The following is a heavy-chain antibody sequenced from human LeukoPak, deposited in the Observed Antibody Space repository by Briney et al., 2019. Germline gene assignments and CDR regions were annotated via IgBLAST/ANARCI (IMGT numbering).Heavy chain of an antibody. J-gene: IGHJ4*02. Sequence: GGSLRLSCVVSGTTLSNYGMSWVRQAPGKGLEWVSGISERGGSTNYADSVKGRLIISRDTSKNTVYLQMNSLRVEDTAVYFCAKRGIVIRAVIIIGFHKEAYYFDYWGQGILVTVSS. CDR3: AKRGIVIRAVIIIGFHKEAYYFDY. CDR2: ISERGGST. CDR1: GTTLSNYG. V-gene: IGHV3-23*01. D-gene: IGHD3-10*01.